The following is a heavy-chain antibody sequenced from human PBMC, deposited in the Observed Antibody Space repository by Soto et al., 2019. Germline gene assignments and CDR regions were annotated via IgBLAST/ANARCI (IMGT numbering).Heavy chain of an antibody. CDR2: IWDDGSNK. D-gene: IGHD6-13*01. V-gene: IGHV3-33*01. CDR1: GFTFSSYG. J-gene: IGHJ4*02. Sequence: QVQLVESGGGVVQPGRSLRLSCAASGFTFSSYGMHWVRQAPGKGLEWVAVIWDDGSNKYYADSVKGRFTISRDNSKNTLYLQMNSLRAEDTAVYYCARDRVLGGGQQLVRLAYWGQGTLVTVSS. CDR3: ARDRVLGGGQQLVRLAY.